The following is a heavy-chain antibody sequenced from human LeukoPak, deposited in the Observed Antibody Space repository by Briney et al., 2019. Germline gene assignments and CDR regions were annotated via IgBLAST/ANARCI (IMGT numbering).Heavy chain of an antibody. CDR2: IWYDGSNK. CDR3: ARFSFSGITMVRGVIIGGFFDY. CDR1: GFTFSSYG. J-gene: IGHJ4*02. Sequence: GGSLRLSCAASGFTFSSYGMHWVRQAPGKGLEWVAVIWYDGSNKYYADSVKGRFTISRDNSKNTLYLQMNSLRAEDTAVYYCARFSFSGITMVRGVIIGGFFDYWGQGTPVTVSS. V-gene: IGHV3-33*01. D-gene: IGHD3-10*01.